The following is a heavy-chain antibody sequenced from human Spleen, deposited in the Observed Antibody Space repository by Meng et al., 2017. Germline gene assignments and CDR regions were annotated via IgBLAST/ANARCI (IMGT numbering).Heavy chain of an antibody. CDR3: AGGYYYGDY. Sequence: EVQLVESGGGLIQPGGSRRLSCAASGCTVRRHYMNWIRQAPGKGLEWVSVLYGDGTTYYAHSVKGRFTISRDNSKNTLYLQMNSLRAEDTAVYYCAGGYYYGDYWGQGTLVTVSS. CDR1: GCTVRRHY. V-gene: IGHV3-66*02. D-gene: IGHD3-22*01. J-gene: IGHJ4*02. CDR2: LYGDGTT.